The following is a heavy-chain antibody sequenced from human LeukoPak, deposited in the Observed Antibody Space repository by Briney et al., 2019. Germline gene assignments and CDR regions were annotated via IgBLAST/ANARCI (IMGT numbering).Heavy chain of an antibody. J-gene: IGHJ4*02. D-gene: IGHD3-10*01. CDR2: ISSSGSTI. V-gene: IGHV3-48*03. CDR3: ARAQELLWFGELRALDY. CDR1: GFTFSSYE. Sequence: GGSLRLSCAASGFTFSSYEMNWVRQAPGKGLESFSYISSSGSTIYYADSVKGRFTISRDNAKNSLYLQMNSLRAEDTAVYYCARAQELLWFGELRALDYWGQGTLVTVSS.